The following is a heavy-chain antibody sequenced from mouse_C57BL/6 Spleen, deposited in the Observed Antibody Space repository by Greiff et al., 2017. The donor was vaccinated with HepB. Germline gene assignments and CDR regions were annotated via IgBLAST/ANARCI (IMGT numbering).Heavy chain of an antibody. Sequence: VQLQQSGAELVRPGTSVKLSCKASGYTFTSYWMHWVKQRPGQGLEWIGVIDPSDSYTNYNQKFKGKATLTVDTSSSTAYMQLSSLTSEDSAVYYCARWLGDFDYWGQGTTLTVSS. CDR3: ARWLGDFDY. V-gene: IGHV1-59*01. CDR1: GYTFTSYW. J-gene: IGHJ2*01. D-gene: IGHD2-2*01. CDR2: IDPSDSYT.